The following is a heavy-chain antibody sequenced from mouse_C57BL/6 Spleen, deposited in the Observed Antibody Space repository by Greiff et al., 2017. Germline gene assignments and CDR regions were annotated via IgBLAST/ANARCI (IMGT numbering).Heavy chain of an antibody. Sequence: VQLKESGPELVKPGASVKISCKASGYSFTDYNMNWVKQSNGKSLEWIGVINPNYGTTSYNQKFKGKATLTVDQSSSTAYMQLNSLTSEDSAVXYCARWDTTVVGAMDDWGQGTSVTVSS. CDR3: ARWDTTVVGAMDD. CDR1: GYSFTDYN. J-gene: IGHJ4*01. D-gene: IGHD1-1*01. V-gene: IGHV1-39*01. CDR2: INPNYGTT.